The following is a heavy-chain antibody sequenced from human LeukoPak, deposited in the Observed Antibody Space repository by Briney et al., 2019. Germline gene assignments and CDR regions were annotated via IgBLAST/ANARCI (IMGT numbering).Heavy chain of an antibody. CDR3: ARDYVGDSKGYAY. CDR1: GYSISSGYY. J-gene: IGHJ4*02. CDR2: VYHSGIT. D-gene: IGHD4-17*01. Sequence: SETLSLTCAVSGYSISSGYYWGWIRQPPGKGLEWIGSVYHSGITYYNPSLKSRVTISVDTSKNQFPLELSSVTAADTAVYYCARDYVGDSKGYAYWGQGTLVTVSS. V-gene: IGHV4-38-2*02.